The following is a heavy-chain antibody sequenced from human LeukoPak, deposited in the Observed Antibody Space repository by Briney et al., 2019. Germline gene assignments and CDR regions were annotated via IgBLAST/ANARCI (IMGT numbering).Heavy chain of an antibody. CDR1: GYTFTDYY. V-gene: IGHV1-2*02. CDR3: ARSVRVSTSLLGWFDP. J-gene: IGHJ5*02. CDR2: MNPNSGGT. Sequence: GASVKLSCKASGYTFTDYYIHWVRQAPGQGLEWMGWMNPNSGGTKFAQKFQGRVTMTRDTSISTAYMDLSSLKSDDTAVYYCARSVRVSTSLLGWFDPWGQGTLVTVSS. D-gene: IGHD2-8*02.